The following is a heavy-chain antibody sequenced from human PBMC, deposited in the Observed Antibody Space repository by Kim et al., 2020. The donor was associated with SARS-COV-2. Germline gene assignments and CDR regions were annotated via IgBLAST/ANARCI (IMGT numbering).Heavy chain of an antibody. V-gene: IGHV4-61*02. D-gene: IGHD3-3*01. CDR3: ARKTSRITIFGVVHSGMDV. J-gene: IGHJ6*02. CDR2: IYTSGST. Sequence: SETLSLTCTVSGGSISSGSYYWSWIRQPAGKGLEWIGRIYTSGSTNYNPSLKSRVTISVDTSKNQFSLKLSSVTAADTAVYYCARKTSRITIFGVVHSGMDVWGQGTTFTVSS. CDR1: GGSISSGSYY.